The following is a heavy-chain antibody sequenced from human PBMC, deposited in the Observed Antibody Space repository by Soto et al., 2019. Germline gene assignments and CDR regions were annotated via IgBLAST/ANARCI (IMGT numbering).Heavy chain of an antibody. Sequence: QVQLQESGPGLVKPSGTLSLTCAVSGGSISSSNWWSWVRQPPGKGLEWIGEIYRSGSTNYNPSLKGRITISVDKSKNQFSLQLSSVTAADTAVYYCARAGREDIFCYYYGMDVWGQGTTVTVSS. CDR1: GGSISSSNW. D-gene: IGHD5-12*01. J-gene: IGHJ6*02. CDR3: ARAGREDIFCYYYGMDV. V-gene: IGHV4-4*02. CDR2: IYRSGST.